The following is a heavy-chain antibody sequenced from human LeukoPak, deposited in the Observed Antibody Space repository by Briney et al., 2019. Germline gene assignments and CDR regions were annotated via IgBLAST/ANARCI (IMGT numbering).Heavy chain of an antibody. CDR3: AELGITMIGGV. CDR2: ISGSGSTI. CDR1: GFTFSSYE. Sequence: PGGSLRLSCAASGFTFSSYEMNWVRQAPGKGLQWVSYISGSGSTIYYADSVKGRFTISRDNAKNSLYLQMNSLRAEDTAVYYCAELGITMIGGVWGKGTTVTIS. D-gene: IGHD3-10*02. J-gene: IGHJ6*03. V-gene: IGHV3-48*03.